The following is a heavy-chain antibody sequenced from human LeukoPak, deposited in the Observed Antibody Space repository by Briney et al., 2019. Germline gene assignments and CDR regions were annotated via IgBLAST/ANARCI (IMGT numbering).Heavy chain of an antibody. CDR3: ARGTATTPAGI. V-gene: IGHV1-18*01. CDR1: DYTFTSYG. D-gene: IGHD1-1*01. Sequence: ASVKVSCKASDYTFTSYGISWVRQAPGQGLEWMGWISTYNGDTKYTQKLQGRVTMTADTSTSTAYMELRSLRSDDTAVYYCARGTATTPAGIWGQGTMVTVSS. J-gene: IGHJ3*02. CDR2: ISTYNGDT.